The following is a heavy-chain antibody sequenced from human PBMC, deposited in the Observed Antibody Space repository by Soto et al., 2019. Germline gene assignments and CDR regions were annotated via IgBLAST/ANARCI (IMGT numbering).Heavy chain of an antibody. CDR1: GGSISSIRYY. J-gene: IGHJ6*02. D-gene: IGHD3-10*01. V-gene: IGHV4-39*01. CDR2: IYYSGST. CDR3: ARSLLWFGELLYYYYYYGMDV. Sequence: SQTLSLTWTVAGGSISSIRYYLGWIRPPPGKGLEWIGSIYYSGSTYYNPSLKSRVTISVDTSKNQFSLKLSSVTAADTAVYYCARSLLWFGELLYYYYYYGMDVWGQGTTVTVSS.